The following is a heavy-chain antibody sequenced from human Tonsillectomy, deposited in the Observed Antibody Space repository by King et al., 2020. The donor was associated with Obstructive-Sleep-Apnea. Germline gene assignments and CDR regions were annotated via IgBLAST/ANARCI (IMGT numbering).Heavy chain of an antibody. Sequence: VQLQQWGAGLLKPSETLSLTCAVYGGSFSGYYWSWIRQPPGKGLEWIREINHSGSTNYNPSLKSRVTISVDTSKNQFSLKLSSVTAADTAVYYCARDERGYGGYEWFYYYGMDVWGQGTTVTVSS. V-gene: IGHV4-34*01. CDR3: ARDERGYGGYEWFYYYGMDV. J-gene: IGHJ6*02. CDR2: INHSGST. D-gene: IGHD5-12*01. CDR1: GGSFSGYY.